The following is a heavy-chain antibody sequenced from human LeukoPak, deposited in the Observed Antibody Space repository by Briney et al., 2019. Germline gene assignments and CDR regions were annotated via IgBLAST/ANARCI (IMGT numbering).Heavy chain of an antibody. V-gene: IGHV3-48*03. CDR1: GFTFSSYE. CDR3: AREYGNYRDY. CDR2: ISSSGSTI. Sequence: GGSLRLSCAASGFTFSSYEMNWVRRAPGKGLEWVSHISSSGSTIYYADFVKGRFTISRDNAKNSLYLQMNSLRAEDTALYYCAREYGNYRDYWGQGTLVIVSS. D-gene: IGHD4-17*01. J-gene: IGHJ4*02.